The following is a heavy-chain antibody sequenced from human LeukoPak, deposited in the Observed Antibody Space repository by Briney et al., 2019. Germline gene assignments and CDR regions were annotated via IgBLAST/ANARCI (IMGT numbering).Heavy chain of an antibody. V-gene: IGHV3-7*01. CDR3: ARGPYDY. J-gene: IGHJ4*02. Sequence: GGSLRLSCAASRFTFSSYWMSWVRQAPGKGLEWVANIKQDGSEKYYVDSVKGRFTISRDNAKNPLYLQMNSLRAEDTAVYYCARGPYDYWGQGTLVTVSS. CDR1: RFTFSSYW. CDR2: IKQDGSEK.